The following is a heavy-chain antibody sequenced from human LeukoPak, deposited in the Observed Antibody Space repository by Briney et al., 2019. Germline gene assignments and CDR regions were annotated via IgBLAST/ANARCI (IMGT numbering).Heavy chain of an antibody. J-gene: IGHJ4*02. CDR3: RAAADLNDY. CDR1: GFTFSGSA. Sequence: PGGSLRLSCAASGFTFSGSAMHWVRQASGKGLEWLGRIRSKADSYTTAYAASVKGRFIVSRDDSKNTAYLQMYSLKTEDTAVYYCRAAADLNDYWGQGTLVTVSS. D-gene: IGHD6-13*01. V-gene: IGHV3-73*01. CDR2: IRSKADSYTT.